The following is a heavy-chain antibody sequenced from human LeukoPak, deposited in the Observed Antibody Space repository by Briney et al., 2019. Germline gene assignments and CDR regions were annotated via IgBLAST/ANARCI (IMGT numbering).Heavy chain of an antibody. J-gene: IGHJ4*02. CDR2: IYYSGST. CDR1: GGSISSGDYY. CDR3: ARDPAYGGNPGFDY. V-gene: IGHV4-30-4*08. Sequence: SETLSLTCTVSGGSISSGDYYSSWIRQPPGKGLEWIGYIYYSGSTYYNPSLKSRVTISVDTSKNQFSLKLSSATATDTAVYYCARDPAYGGNPGFDYWGQGTLVTVSS. D-gene: IGHD4-23*01.